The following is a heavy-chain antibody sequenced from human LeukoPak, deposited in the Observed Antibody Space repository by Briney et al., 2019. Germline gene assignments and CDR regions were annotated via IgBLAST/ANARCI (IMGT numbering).Heavy chain of an antibody. D-gene: IGHD3-22*01. J-gene: IGHJ3*02. CDR3: AKHYYYDTDDYYRAFDI. CDR2: IRYDGSDK. V-gene: IGHV3-30*02. Sequence: PGGSLRLSCAASGFTFSSYAMHWVRQAPGKGLEWVAFIRYDGSDKYYADSVKGRFTISRDNSKNTLYLQMNSLRAEDTAIYYCAKHYYYDTDDYYRAFDIWGQGTMVTVSS. CDR1: GFTFSSYA.